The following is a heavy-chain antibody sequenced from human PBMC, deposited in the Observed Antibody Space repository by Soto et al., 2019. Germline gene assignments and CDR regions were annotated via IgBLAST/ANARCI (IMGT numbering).Heavy chain of an antibody. V-gene: IGHV4-34*01. D-gene: IGHD3-3*01. J-gene: IGHJ6*02. CDR2: INHSGST. CDR1: GGSFSGYY. CDR3: ARAIFGVVINYYYGMDV. Sequence: PSETLSLTCAVYGGSFSGYYWSWIRQPPGKGLEWIGEINHSGSTNYNPSLKSRVTISVDTSKNQFSLKLSSVTAADTAVYYCARAIFGVVINYYYGMDVWGQGTTVTVSS.